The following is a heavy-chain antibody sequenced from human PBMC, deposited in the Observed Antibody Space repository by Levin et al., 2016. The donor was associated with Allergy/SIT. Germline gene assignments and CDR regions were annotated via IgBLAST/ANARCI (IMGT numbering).Heavy chain of an antibody. J-gene: IGHJ4*02. CDR2: IIPIFGTA. CDR3: ASGSFYGSGSPPDY. V-gene: IGHV1-69*01. D-gene: IGHD3-10*01. Sequence: WVRQAPGQGLEWMGGIIPIFGTANYAQKFQGRVTITADESTSTAYMELSSLRSEDTAVYYCASGSFYGSGSPPDYWGQGTLVTVSS.